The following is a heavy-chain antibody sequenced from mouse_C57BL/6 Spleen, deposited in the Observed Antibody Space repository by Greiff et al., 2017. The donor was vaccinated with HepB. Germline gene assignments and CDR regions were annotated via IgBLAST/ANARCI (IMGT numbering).Heavy chain of an antibody. V-gene: IGHV14-4*01. CDR1: GFNIKDDY. CDR2: IDPENGDT. Sequence: VQLKESGAELVRPGASVKLSCTASGFNIKDDYMHWVKQRPEQGLEWIGWIDPENGDTEYASKFQGKATITADTSSNTAYLQLSSLTSEDTAVYYCTLNWDEGYWGQGTTLTVSS. CDR3: TLNWDEGY. D-gene: IGHD4-1*02. J-gene: IGHJ2*01.